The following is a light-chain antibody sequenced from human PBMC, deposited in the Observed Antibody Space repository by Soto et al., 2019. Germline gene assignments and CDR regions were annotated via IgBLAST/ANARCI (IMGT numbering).Light chain of an antibody. J-gene: IGKJ1*01. V-gene: IGKV3D-15*01. CDR2: DSS. Sequence: EIVLTQSPATLSVSPGERATLSCRASQSVSRDLAWYQQKPGQAPRLLIYDSSTRAPSIPARFSGSGSGTDFTLSICRLQSEDFAVYYCQQYDKWPTWTFGQGTKVENK. CDR3: QQYDKWPTWT. CDR1: QSVSRD.